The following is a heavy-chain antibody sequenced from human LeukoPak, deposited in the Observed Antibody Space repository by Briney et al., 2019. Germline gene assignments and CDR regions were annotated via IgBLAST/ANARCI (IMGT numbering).Heavy chain of an antibody. V-gene: IGHV4-31*03. Sequence: SETLSLTCTVSGGSISSGDYYWTWIRQHPGKGLEWIGSIYYSGSTYYNPSLKSRVTISIDTSKNQFSLNLSSVTVADTAVYYCARGKVAGTRFDYWGQGSLVTVSS. CDR1: GGSISSGDYY. D-gene: IGHD6-19*01. CDR2: IYYSGST. J-gene: IGHJ4*02. CDR3: ARGKVAGTRFDY.